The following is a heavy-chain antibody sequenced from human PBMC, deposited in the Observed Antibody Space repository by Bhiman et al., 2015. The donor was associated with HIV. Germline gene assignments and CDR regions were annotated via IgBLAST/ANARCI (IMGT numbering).Heavy chain of an antibody. Sequence: EVQLVESGGGLVKPGGSLRLSCAASGFTFTTYNMNWVRQAPGKGLEWVSSSNYIYYADSVKGRFTISRDNAKNSLYLQMNSLRAEDTAVYYCAREENIVVVAHAFDIWGQGTMVTVSS. J-gene: IGHJ3*02. D-gene: IGHD2/OR15-2a*01. CDR1: GFTFTTYN. CDR2: SNYI. CDR3: AREENIVVVAHAFDI. V-gene: IGHV3-21*03.